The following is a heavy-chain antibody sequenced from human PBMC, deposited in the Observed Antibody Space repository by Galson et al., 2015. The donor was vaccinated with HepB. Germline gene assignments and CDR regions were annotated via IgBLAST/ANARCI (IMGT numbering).Heavy chain of an antibody. CDR1: GFTVSSYN. D-gene: IGHD3-3*01. J-gene: IGHJ5*02. V-gene: IGHV3-48*03. CDR2: ISATGTPI. CDR3: ARDSRATFGEPNWFDP. Sequence: SLRISCAASGFTVSSYNMNWVRQAPGKGLDWISYISATGTPIDYADSVKGRFIISRDNAKNSLYLQMNSLRVEDTAVYYCARDSRATFGEPNWFDPWGQGTLVIVSS.